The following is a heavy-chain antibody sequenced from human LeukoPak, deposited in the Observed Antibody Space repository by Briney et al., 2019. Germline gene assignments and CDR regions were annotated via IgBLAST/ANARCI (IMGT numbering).Heavy chain of an antibody. CDR1: GGSISSYY. CDR3: ARSSSGWYFDY. CDR2: IYYSGNT. J-gene: IGHJ4*02. D-gene: IGHD6-19*01. Sequence: SETLSLTCTVSGGSISSYYWSWIRQPPGKGLEWIGYIYYSGNTNYNPSLKSRVAISVDTSKNQFSLKLSSVTAADTAVYYCARSSSGWYFDYWGQGTLVTVSS. V-gene: IGHV4-59*08.